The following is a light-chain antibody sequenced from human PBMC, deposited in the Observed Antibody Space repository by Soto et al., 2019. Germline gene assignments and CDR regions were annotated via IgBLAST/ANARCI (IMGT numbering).Light chain of an antibody. CDR3: QQYNIWPPWT. CDR2: GAS. V-gene: IGKV3-15*01. CDR1: QSVSSN. J-gene: IGKJ1*01. Sequence: EIVMAQSPATLSVSPGERATLSCRASQSVSSNLAWYQQKPGQAPRLLIYGASTRATGIPARFSGSGSGTEFTLTIRSLQSEDFAVYYCQQYNIWPPWTFGQGTQVEIK.